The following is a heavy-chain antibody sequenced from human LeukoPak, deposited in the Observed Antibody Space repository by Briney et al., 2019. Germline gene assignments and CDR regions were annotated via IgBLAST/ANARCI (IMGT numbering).Heavy chain of an antibody. CDR1: GFTFSSYS. D-gene: IGHD5-24*01. V-gene: IGHV3-21*01. J-gene: IGHJ4*02. CDR2: ISSSSSYI. Sequence: GGSLRLSCAASGFTFSSYSMNWVRQAPGKGLVWVSSISSSSSYIYYADSVKGRFTISRDNAKNSLYLQMNSLRAEDTAVYYCARDEMTTIDYWGQGTLVTVSS. CDR3: ARDEMTTIDY.